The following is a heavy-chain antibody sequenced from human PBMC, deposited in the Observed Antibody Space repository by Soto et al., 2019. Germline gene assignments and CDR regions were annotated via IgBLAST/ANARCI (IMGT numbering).Heavy chain of an antibody. CDR2: IYYSGST. V-gene: IGHV4-59*01. CDR3: ARGSYFCVYC. Sequence: ENLSLSRTVHGDSLSRYYRSCIRQPPRKGLDMIGYIYYSGSTKYNPSLKSRVTISVDTYKNQFSLKLSSVTAADAAVYYCARGSYFCVYCCGQ. J-gene: IGHJ1*01. D-gene: IGHD3-3*01. CDR1: GDSLSRYY.